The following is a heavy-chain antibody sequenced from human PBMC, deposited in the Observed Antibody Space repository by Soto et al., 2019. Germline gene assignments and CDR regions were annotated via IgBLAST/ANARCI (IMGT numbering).Heavy chain of an antibody. CDR3: VRHWGG. Sequence: EVQLLESGGGLVQPGGSLRLSCAASGFTFNTYDMSWVRQAPGTGLEWVSSISTTGDPTFYAGSVKGRFTISRDNSRNTLFLQINTLRADDTALYYCVRHWGGWGHGTLVTVSS. J-gene: IGHJ4*01. CDR2: ISTTGDPT. V-gene: IGHV3-23*01. D-gene: IGHD2-21*01. CDR1: GFTFNTYD.